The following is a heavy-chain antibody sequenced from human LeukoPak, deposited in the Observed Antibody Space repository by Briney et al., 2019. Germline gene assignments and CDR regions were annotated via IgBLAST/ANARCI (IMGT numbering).Heavy chain of an antibody. Sequence: PGGSLRLSCVVSGFTVTGYSVQWVRQAPGKGLEWVAVMSYDGTNKYYADSVKGRFTISRDNSKNTLYLQMNSLRAEDTAVYYCAKDGGSDYFDYWGQATQVTVSS. D-gene: IGHD3-16*01. CDR3: AKDGGSDYFDY. CDR2: MSYDGTNK. V-gene: IGHV3-30-3*01. CDR1: GFTVTGYS. J-gene: IGHJ4*02.